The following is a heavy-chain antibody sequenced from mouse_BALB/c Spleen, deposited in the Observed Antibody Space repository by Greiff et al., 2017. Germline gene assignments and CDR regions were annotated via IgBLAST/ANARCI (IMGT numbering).Heavy chain of an antibody. CDR2: ISTYYGDA. D-gene: IGHD4-1*01. Sequence: VQLQESGAELVRPGVSVKISCKGSGYTFTDYAMHWVKQSHAKSLEWIGVISTYYGDASYNQKFKGKATMTVDKSSSTAYMELARLTSEDSAIYYCARGRITGNWYFDVWGAGTTVTVSS. CDR3: ARGRITGNWYFDV. J-gene: IGHJ1*01. V-gene: IGHV1S137*01. CDR1: GYTFTDYA.